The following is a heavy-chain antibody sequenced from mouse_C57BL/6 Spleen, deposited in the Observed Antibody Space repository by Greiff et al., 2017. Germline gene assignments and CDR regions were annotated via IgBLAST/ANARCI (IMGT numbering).Heavy chain of an antibody. CDR3: ARQITTGAMDY. Sequence: QVQLQQSGPELVKPGASVKISCKASGYAFSSSWMNWVKQRPGKGLEWIGRIYPGDGDTNYNGKFKGKATLTADKSSSTAYMQLSSLTSEDSAVYVCARQITTGAMDYWGQGTSVTVSS. V-gene: IGHV1-82*01. J-gene: IGHJ4*01. CDR2: IYPGDGDT. D-gene: IGHD1-1*01. CDR1: GYAFSSSW.